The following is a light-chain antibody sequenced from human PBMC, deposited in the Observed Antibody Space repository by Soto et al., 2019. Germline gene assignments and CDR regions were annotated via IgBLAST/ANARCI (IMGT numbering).Light chain of an antibody. CDR3: SSYAGSNWV. CDR2: EVS. V-gene: IGLV2-8*01. CDR1: SSDVGGYNY. J-gene: IGLJ3*02. Sequence: QSVLTQPPSASGSPGQSVAISCTGSSSDVGGYNYVSWYRQHPGKAPKLMIYEVSKRPSGVPDRFSGSKSGNTASLTVSGLQADYEADYYCSSYAGSNWVFGGGTKLTVL.